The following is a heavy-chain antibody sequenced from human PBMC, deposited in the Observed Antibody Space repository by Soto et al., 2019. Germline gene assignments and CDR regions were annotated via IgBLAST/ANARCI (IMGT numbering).Heavy chain of an antibody. Sequence: GESLKISCKGSGYSFTSYWIGWVRQMPGKGLEWMGIIYPGDSDTRYSPSFQGQVTISADKSISTAYLQWSSLKASDTAMYYCARQARNYYDSSGYSTNCYFDYWGQGTLVTVSS. J-gene: IGHJ4*02. V-gene: IGHV5-51*01. CDR3: ARQARNYYDSSGYSTNCYFDY. D-gene: IGHD3-22*01. CDR1: GYSFTSYW. CDR2: IYPGDSDT.